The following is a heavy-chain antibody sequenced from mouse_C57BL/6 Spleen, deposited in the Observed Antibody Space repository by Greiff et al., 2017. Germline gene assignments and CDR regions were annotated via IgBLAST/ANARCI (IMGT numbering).Heavy chain of an antibody. Sequence: QVHVKQPGAELVKPGASVKMSCKASGYTFTSYWITWVKQRPGQGLEWIGDIYPGSGSTNYNEKFKSKATLTVDTSSSTAYMQLSSLTSEDSAVYYCARGGGSSPYWYFDVWGTGTTVTVSS. V-gene: IGHV1-55*01. CDR3: ARGGGSSPYWYFDV. CDR2: IYPGSGST. CDR1: GYTFTSYW. J-gene: IGHJ1*03. D-gene: IGHD1-1*01.